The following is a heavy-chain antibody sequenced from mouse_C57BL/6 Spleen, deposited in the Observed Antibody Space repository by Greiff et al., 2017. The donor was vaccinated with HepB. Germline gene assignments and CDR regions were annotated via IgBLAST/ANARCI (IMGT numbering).Heavy chain of an antibody. Sequence: VQLQQSGAELVMPGASVKLSCKASGYTFTSYWMHWVKQRPGQGLEWIGEIDPSDSYTNYNQKFKGKSTLTVDKSSSTAYMQLSSLTSEDSAVYDCARPYGNGRAWFAYWGQGTLVTVSA. V-gene: IGHV1-69*01. CDR1: GYTFTSYW. CDR2: IDPSDSYT. J-gene: IGHJ3*01. D-gene: IGHD2-10*02. CDR3: ARPYGNGRAWFAY.